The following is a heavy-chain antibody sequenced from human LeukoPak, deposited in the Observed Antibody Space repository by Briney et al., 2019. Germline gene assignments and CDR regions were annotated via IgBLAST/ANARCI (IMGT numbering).Heavy chain of an antibody. CDR3: AKDRTVGASYWYFDL. J-gene: IGHJ2*01. CDR2: ISSSGSGGNT. Sequence: PGGSLRLSCVASGFSFSSHAMTWVRQAPGKGLERVSGISSSGSGGNTYYADSVKGRFTISRDSSKNTLFQHMNTLRAEDTAIYYCAKDRTVGASYWYFDLWGRGTLVTVSS. CDR1: GFSFSSHA. D-gene: IGHD1-26*01. V-gene: IGHV3-23*01.